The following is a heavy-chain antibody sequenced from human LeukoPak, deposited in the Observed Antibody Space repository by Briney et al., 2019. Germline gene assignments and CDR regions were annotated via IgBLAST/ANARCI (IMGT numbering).Heavy chain of an antibody. V-gene: IGHV3-23*01. J-gene: IGHJ4*02. CDR1: GFTFSSYA. Sequence: GGSLRLSCAASGFTFSSYAMSWVRQTPGKGLEWVSATSGNGGSTYYADSVKGRFTISRDNSKNTLYLQMNSLRAEDTAVYYCAKGRGGAEDSSGYYYVPIDYWGQGTLVTVSS. CDR3: AKGRGGAEDSSGYYYVPIDY. D-gene: IGHD3-22*01. CDR2: TSGNGGST.